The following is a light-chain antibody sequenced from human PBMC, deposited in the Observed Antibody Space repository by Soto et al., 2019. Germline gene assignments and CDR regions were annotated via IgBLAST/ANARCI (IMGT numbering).Light chain of an antibody. CDR3: QQYGTSIT. V-gene: IGKV3-20*01. CDR1: QSVANSY. Sequence: EIVLTQSPGTQSLSPGERATLSCRASQSVANSYLAWYQQKPGQAPRLLIYGASSRATGIPDRFSGSGSGKDFTLTISRLESEDFAVYYCQQYGTSITFGQGTRLEIK. CDR2: GAS. J-gene: IGKJ5*01.